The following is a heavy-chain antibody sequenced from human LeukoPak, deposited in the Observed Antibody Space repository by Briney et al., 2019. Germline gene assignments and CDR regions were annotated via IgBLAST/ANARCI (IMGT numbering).Heavy chain of an antibody. J-gene: IGHJ4*02. D-gene: IGHD3-3*01. V-gene: IGHV4-34*01. CDR3: ARRRDFWSGYYYFDY. Sequence: SETLSPTCAVYGGSFSGYYWSWIRQPPGKGLEWIGEINHSGSTNYNPSLKSRVTISVDTSKNQFSLKLSSVTAADTAVYYCARRRDFWSGYYYFDYWGQGTLVTVSS. CDR1: GGSFSGYY. CDR2: INHSGST.